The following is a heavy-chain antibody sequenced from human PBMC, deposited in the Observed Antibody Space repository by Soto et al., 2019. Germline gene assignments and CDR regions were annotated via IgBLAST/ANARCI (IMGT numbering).Heavy chain of an antibody. Sequence: PSETLSLTCAVSGGSISSGGYSWSCIRQPPGKGLEWIGYIYHGGSTYYNPSLKSRVTISVDRSKNQFSLKLSSVTAADTAVYYCARVGYSYGYLGPWFDPWGQGTLVTVSS. CDR3: ARVGYSYGYLGPWFDP. CDR1: GGSISSGGYS. J-gene: IGHJ5*02. CDR2: IYHGGST. V-gene: IGHV4-30-2*01. D-gene: IGHD5-18*01.